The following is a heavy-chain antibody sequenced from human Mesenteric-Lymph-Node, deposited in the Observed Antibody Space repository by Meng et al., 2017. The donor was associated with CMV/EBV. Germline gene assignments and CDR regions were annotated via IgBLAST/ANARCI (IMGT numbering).Heavy chain of an antibody. CDR2: IYYSGST. CDR3: AREGLDTAMVLDY. D-gene: IGHD5-18*01. Sequence: VSGGSISSGGYYWSWIRQHPGKGLEWIGYIYYSGSTYYNPSLKSRVTISVDTSKNQFSLKLSSVTAAGTAVYYCAREGLDTAMVLDYWGQGTLVTVSS. V-gene: IGHV4-31*02. J-gene: IGHJ4*02. CDR1: GGSISSGGYY.